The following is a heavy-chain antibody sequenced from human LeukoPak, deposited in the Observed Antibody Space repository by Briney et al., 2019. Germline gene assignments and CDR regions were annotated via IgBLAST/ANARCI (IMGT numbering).Heavy chain of an antibody. J-gene: IGHJ4*02. D-gene: IGHD6-13*01. V-gene: IGHV4-4*07. CDR3: ARLESSSWFTGRGMSDY. CDR2: IYTSGST. CDR1: GGSISSYY. Sequence: SETLSLTCTVSGGSISSYYWSWIRQPPGKGLEWIGRIYTSGSTNYNPSLKSRVTMSVDTSKNQFSLKLSSVTAADTAVYYCARLESSSWFTGRGMSDYWGQGALVTVSS.